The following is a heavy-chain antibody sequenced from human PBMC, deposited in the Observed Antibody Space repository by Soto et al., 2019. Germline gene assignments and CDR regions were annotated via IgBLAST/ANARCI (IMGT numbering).Heavy chain of an antibody. Sequence: EVQLVESGGGLVKPGGSLRLSCAASGFTFSSYSMNWVRQAPGKGLEWVSSISSSSSYIYYADSVKGRFTISRDNAKNSLYLQMNSLRTEDTAVYYCARDSYYYYGMDVWGQGTTVTVSS. J-gene: IGHJ6*02. CDR3: ARDSYYYYGMDV. CDR1: GFTFSSYS. CDR2: ISSSSSYI. V-gene: IGHV3-21*01.